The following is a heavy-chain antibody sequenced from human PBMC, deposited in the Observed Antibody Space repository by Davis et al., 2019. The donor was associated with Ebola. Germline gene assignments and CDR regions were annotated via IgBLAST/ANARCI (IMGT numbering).Heavy chain of an antibody. Sequence: HTGGSLRLSCAASGFIFSSYWMHWVRQVPGKGLVWVSRISTDGSDTNYADSVKGRFTISRDNAKNTLYLQVNSLRADDTGVYYCARDRTRWNLGGVMDNWGQGTLVTVSS. CDR1: GFIFSSYW. V-gene: IGHV3-74*01. CDR3: ARDRTRWNLGGVMDN. D-gene: IGHD1-1*01. J-gene: IGHJ1*01. CDR2: ISTDGSDT.